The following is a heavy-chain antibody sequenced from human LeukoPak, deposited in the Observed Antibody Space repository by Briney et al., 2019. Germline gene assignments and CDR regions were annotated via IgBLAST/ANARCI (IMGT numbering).Heavy chain of an antibody. CDR2: ISSSSSYI. CDR1: GFTFSSYS. V-gene: IGHV3-21*01. J-gene: IGHJ3*02. D-gene: IGHD3-10*01. Sequence: GGSLRLSCAASGFTFSSYSMNWVRQAPGKGLEWVSSISSSSSYIYYADSVKGRFTISRDNAKNSLYLQMNSLRAEDTAVYYCARWERALWFGELPEIKNAFDIWGQGTMVTVSS. CDR3: ARWERALWFGELPEIKNAFDI.